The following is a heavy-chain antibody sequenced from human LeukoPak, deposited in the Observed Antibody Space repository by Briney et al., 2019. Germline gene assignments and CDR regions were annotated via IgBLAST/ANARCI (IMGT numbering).Heavy chain of an antibody. CDR3: ARRGGGYSGYSVVVTANRPYYFDY. CDR2: INHSGST. CDR1: GGSISRSSYY. V-gene: IGHV4-39*07. D-gene: IGHD2-21*02. Sequence: RASETLSLTCTVSGGSISRSSYYWSWIRQPPGKGLEWIGEINHSGSTNYNPSLKSRVTISVDTSKNQFSLKLSSVTAADTAVYYCARRGGGYSGYSVVVTANRPYYFDYWGQGTLVTVSS. J-gene: IGHJ4*02.